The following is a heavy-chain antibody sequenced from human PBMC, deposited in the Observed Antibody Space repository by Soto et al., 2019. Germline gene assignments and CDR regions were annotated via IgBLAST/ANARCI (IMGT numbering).Heavy chain of an antibody. CDR3: AKDGGWLSGDNYYYYMDV. D-gene: IGHD3-10*02. J-gene: IGHJ6*03. V-gene: IGHV3-23*01. CDR1: GFTFSSYA. Sequence: GGSLRLSCAASGFTFSSYAMSWVRQAPGKGLEWVSAISGSGGGTYYADSVKGRFTISRDNSKNTLYLQMNSLRAEDTAVDYCAKDGGWLSGDNYYYYMDVWGKGTTVTVSS. CDR2: ISGSGGGT.